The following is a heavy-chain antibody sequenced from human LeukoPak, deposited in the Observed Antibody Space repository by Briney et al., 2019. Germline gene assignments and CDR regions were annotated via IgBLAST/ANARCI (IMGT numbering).Heavy chain of an antibody. V-gene: IGHV4-61*01. CDR2: IYYSGST. J-gene: IGHJ5*02. CDR1: GGSISSSSYY. D-gene: IGHD3-10*01. Sequence: PSETLSLTCTVSGGSISSSSYYWSWIRQPPGKGLEWIGYIYYSGSTNYNPSLKSRVTISVDTSKNQFSLKLSSVTAADTAVYYCARDRITMVRGVSSSHWFDPWGQGTLVTVSS. CDR3: ARDRITMVRGVSSSHWFDP.